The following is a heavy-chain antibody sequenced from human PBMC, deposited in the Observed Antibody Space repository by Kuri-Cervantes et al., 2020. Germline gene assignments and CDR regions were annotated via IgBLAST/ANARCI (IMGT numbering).Heavy chain of an antibody. Sequence: GGSLRLYCAASGFTFDDYAMHWVRQAPGKGLEWVSGISWNSGSIGYADSVKGRFTISRDNAKNSLYLQMNSLRAEDTALYYCAKGSGGDYLVYFDYWGQGTLVTVSS. J-gene: IGHJ4*02. CDR2: ISWNSGSI. CDR3: AKGSGGDYLVYFDY. V-gene: IGHV3-9*01. CDR1: GFTFDDYA. D-gene: IGHD4-17*01.